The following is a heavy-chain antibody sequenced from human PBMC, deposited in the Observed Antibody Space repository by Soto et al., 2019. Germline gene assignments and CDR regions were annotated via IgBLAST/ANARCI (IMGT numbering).Heavy chain of an antibody. J-gene: IGHJ6*02. CDR2: ISSSGSTI. V-gene: IGHV3-48*03. D-gene: IGHD3-3*01. CDR3: ARGLRFLEWLLDPYYYYGMDV. Sequence: DVQLLESGGGMVRPGGSLRLSCVASGFTFSSYEMNWVRQAPGKGLEWVSYISSSGSTIYYADSVKGRFTISRDNAKNSLYLQMNSLRAEDTAVYYCARGLRFLEWLLDPYYYYGMDVWGQGTTVTVSS. CDR1: GFTFSSYE.